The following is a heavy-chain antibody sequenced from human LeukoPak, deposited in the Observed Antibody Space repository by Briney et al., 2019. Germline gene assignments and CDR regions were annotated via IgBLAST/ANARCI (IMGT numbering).Heavy chain of an antibody. V-gene: IGHV4-4*07. J-gene: IGHJ6*03. CDR3: ARYYDSSGYPVSSWYYMDV. Sequence: PSETLSLTCTASGGSISSYYWSWIRQPAGKGLEWIGRIYTSGSTNYNPSLKSRVTMSVDTSKNQFSLKLSSVTAADTAVYYCARYYDSSGYPVSSWYYMDVWGKGTTVTVSS. CDR1: GGSISSYY. D-gene: IGHD3-22*01. CDR2: IYTSGST.